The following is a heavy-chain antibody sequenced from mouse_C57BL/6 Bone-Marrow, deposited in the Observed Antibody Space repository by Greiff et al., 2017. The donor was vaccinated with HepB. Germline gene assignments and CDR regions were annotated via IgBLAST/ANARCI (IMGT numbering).Heavy chain of an antibody. CDR1: GFTFSNYW. D-gene: IGHD1-1*01. Sequence: EVQVVESGGGLVQPGGSMKLSCVASGFTFSNYWMNWVRQSPEKGLEWVAQIRLKSDNYATHYAESVNGRFTISRDDSKSSVYLQMNNLQAEDTGMYYCTGYYGSSSFDYWGQGTTLTVSS. J-gene: IGHJ2*01. V-gene: IGHV6-3*01. CDR3: TGYYGSSSFDY. CDR2: IRLKSDNYAT.